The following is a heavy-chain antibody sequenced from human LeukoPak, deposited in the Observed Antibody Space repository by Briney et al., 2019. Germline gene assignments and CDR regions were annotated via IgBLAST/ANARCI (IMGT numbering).Heavy chain of an antibody. V-gene: IGHV3-53*01. J-gene: IGHJ3*01. CDR3: ARDGSGAYRNRGIFDL. CDR1: GFTVSNNY. CDR2: FYSGGST. D-gene: IGHD5-18*01. Sequence: GGSLRLSCAASGFTVSNNYINWVRQAPGKGLEWVSVFYSGGSTYYADSVKGRFTIYRDSSKNTLYLQMSSLRAEDTAVYYCARDGSGAYRNRGIFDLWGQGTMVTVSS.